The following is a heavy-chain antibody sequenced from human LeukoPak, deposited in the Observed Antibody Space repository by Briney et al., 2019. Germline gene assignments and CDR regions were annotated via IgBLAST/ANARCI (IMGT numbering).Heavy chain of an antibody. Sequence: ASVKVSCKTSGIIFSSYAMSWVRQAPGQGLEWMGRIIPMLGLTDYAQKFQGRVTITADTSTRTVYMELTSLTSEDTAVYYCAKDGDSSSGHCDYWGQGTLVTVSS. J-gene: IGHJ4*02. CDR3: AKDGDSSSGHCDY. D-gene: IGHD6-19*01. CDR1: GIIFSSYA. V-gene: IGHV1-69*04. CDR2: IIPMLGLT.